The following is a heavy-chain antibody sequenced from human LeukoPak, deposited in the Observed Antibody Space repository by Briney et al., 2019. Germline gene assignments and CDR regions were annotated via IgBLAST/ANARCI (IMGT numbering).Heavy chain of an antibody. CDR3: ARDSGGSWYTSHLFDY. D-gene: IGHD6-13*01. CDR2: ISYDGSNK. Sequence: GGSLRLSCAASGFTFSSYAMHWVRQAPGKGLEWVAVISYDGSNKYYADSVKGRFTISRDNSKNTLYLQMNSLRAEDTAVYYCARDSGGSWYTSHLFDYWGQGTLVTVPS. J-gene: IGHJ4*02. CDR1: GFTFSSYA. V-gene: IGHV3-30*04.